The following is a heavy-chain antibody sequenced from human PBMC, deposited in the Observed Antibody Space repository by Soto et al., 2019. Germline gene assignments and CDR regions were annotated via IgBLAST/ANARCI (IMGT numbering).Heavy chain of an antibody. CDR3: ARHDCSGGSCYEESWFDP. Sequence: PSETLSLTRTVSGGSISSSSYYWGWIRQPPGKGLEWIGSFYYTGSTYYNPSLKSRVTISVDTSKNQFSLKLSSVTAADTAVYYCARHDCSGGSCYEESWFDPWGQGTLVTVSS. CDR2: FYYTGST. J-gene: IGHJ5*02. CDR1: GGSISSSSYY. D-gene: IGHD2-15*01. V-gene: IGHV4-39*01.